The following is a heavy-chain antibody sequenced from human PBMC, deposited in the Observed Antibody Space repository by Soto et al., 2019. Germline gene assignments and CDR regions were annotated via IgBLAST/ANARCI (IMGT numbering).Heavy chain of an antibody. D-gene: IGHD6-13*01. CDR2: IWYDGSNK. V-gene: IGHV3-33*01. CDR3: ARDGSSWYFDY. CDR1: GFTFSSYG. Sequence: GGSLRLSCAASGFTFSSYGMHWVRQAPGKGLEWVAVIWYDGSNKYYADSVKGRFTISRDNSKNTLYLQMNSLRAEDTAVYYCARDGSSWYFDYWGQGTLVTVSS. J-gene: IGHJ4*02.